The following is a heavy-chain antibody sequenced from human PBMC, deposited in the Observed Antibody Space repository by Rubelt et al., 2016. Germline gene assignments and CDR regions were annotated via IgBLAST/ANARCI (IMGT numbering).Heavy chain of an antibody. V-gene: IGHV4-30-4*07. CDR1: GASISSAGFS. J-gene: IGHJ4*02. D-gene: IGHD6-13*01. CDR3: ARSGQTSWYGAHYFAS. CDR2: IHYSGST. Sequence: QVQLQESGPGLVKPSQTLSLTCAVSGASISSAGFSWSWIRQPPEKGLEWIGYIHYSGSTSYNPSPKSRITMSVDPSENQFSLKLTSVTAAETAVYYCARSGQTSWYGAHYFASWGQGTLVTVSS.